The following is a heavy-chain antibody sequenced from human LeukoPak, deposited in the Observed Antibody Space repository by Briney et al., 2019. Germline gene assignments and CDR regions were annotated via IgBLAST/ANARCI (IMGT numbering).Heavy chain of an antibody. CDR2: IYYSGST. J-gene: IGHJ4*02. CDR3: ARASPGYRAAAGRFDY. D-gene: IGHD6-13*01. CDR1: GGSISSYY. V-gene: IGHV4-59*01. Sequence: SETLSLTCTVSGGSISSYYWSWIRQPPGKGLEWIGYIYYSGSTNYNPSLKSRVTISVDTSKNQFSLKLSSVTAADTAVYYCARASPGYRAAAGRFDYWGQGTLVTVSS.